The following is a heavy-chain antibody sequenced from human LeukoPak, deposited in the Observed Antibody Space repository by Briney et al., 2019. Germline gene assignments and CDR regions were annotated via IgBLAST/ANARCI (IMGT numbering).Heavy chain of an antibody. D-gene: IGHD6-19*01. J-gene: IGHJ6*03. CDR3: VRETAVPYYYMEI. Sequence: PGGSLRLSCAASGFTFSSYAMHWVRQAPGKGLEWVSSISSSSSYIYYADSFKGRCTISRDNARNSLYLQLNSLRAEDTAIYYCVRETAVPYYYMEIWGEGTTVTVSS. CDR1: GFTFSSYA. CDR2: ISSSSSYI. V-gene: IGHV3-21*01.